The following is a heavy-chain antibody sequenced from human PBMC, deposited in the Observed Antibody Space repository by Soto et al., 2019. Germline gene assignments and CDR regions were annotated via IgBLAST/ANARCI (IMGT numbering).Heavy chain of an antibody. J-gene: IGHJ4*02. D-gene: IGHD4-17*01. V-gene: IGHV1-69*05. CDR1: GDTFSSYA. Sequence: QVQLVQSGAEVKKPGSSVKVSCKASGDTFSSYAISWVRQAPGQGLEWMGGIIPIFATTNYAQKFQGRVTITXXEXTXXVYMELSSLRSEDTAVYYCAKTPPRTTATAYYFDYWGQGTLVTVSS. CDR3: AKTPPRTTATAYYFDY. CDR2: IIPIFATT.